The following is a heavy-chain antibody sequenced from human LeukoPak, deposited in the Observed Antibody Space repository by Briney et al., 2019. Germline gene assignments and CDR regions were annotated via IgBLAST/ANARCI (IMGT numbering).Heavy chain of an antibody. CDR1: GYTFTSYG. CDR2: INPYNGYT. Sequence: ASVKVSCKASGYTFTSYGLSWVRQAPGQGLEWMGRINPYNGYTRYAHNLQGRVTMTTDTPTSTAHMELRSLRSDDTAVYYCAILMGDITPSGPFDIWGQGTMVTVSS. J-gene: IGHJ3*02. V-gene: IGHV1-18*01. CDR3: AILMGDITPSGPFDI. D-gene: IGHD3-10*01.